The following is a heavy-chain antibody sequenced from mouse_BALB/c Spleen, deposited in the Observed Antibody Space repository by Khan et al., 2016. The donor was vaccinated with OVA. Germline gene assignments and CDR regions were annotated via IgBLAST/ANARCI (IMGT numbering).Heavy chain of an antibody. Sequence: QMQLEESGAELVRPGASVKLSCKTSGYIFTSYWIHWVKQRSGPGLEWIARIYPGTDNTYYNEKLKDKATLTADKSSSTAYMQLSSLKSEDSAVYFCAREEALYYFDYWGQGTTLTVSS. CDR1: GYIFTSYW. CDR3: AREEALYYFDY. J-gene: IGHJ2*01. V-gene: IGHV1-76*01. D-gene: IGHD3-2*02. CDR2: IYPGTDNT.